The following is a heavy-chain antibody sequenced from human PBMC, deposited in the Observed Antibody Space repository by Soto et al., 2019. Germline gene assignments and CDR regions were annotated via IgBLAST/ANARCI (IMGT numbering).Heavy chain of an antibody. D-gene: IGHD6-19*01. Sequence: QVQLVQSGAEVKKPGSSVKVSCKASGGTFSSYAISWVRQAPGQGLEWMGGIIPIFGTANYAQKFQGRVTITADESTSTAYMEVSSLRSEDTAVYYCARGGKYSSGWYDAFDIWGQGTMVTVSS. CDR2: IIPIFGTA. CDR3: ARGGKYSSGWYDAFDI. CDR1: GGTFSSYA. V-gene: IGHV1-69*12. J-gene: IGHJ3*02.